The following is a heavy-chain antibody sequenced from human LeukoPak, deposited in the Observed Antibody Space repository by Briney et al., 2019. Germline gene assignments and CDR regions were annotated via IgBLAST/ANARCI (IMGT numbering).Heavy chain of an antibody. D-gene: IGHD7-27*01. J-gene: IGHJ4*02. CDR3: ARAVLGRQNY. CDR1: GFTFSDYS. CDR2: INSDGNTS. V-gene: IGHV3-48*02. Sequence: GGSLRLSCAASGFTFSDYSMHWVGQAAGKGLAWVAYINSDGNTSDHADSVKGRFTISRDNAKNSLYLQMNSLRDDDTAVYYCARAVLGRQNYWGQGTLVTVSS.